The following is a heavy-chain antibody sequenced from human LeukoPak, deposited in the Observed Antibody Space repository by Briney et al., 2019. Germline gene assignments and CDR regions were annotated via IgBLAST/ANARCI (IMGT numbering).Heavy chain of an antibody. V-gene: IGHV4-4*07. Sequence: SETLSLTCTVSGGSISRYYWSWIRQPAGKGLEWIGRIYTSGSTNYNPSLKSRVTMSVDTSKNQFSLKLSSVTAADTAVYYCARELAYCGGDCYSSSFDYWGQGTLVTVSS. CDR1: GGSISRYY. J-gene: IGHJ4*02. CDR2: IYTSGST. D-gene: IGHD2-21*02. CDR3: ARELAYCGGDCYSSSFDY.